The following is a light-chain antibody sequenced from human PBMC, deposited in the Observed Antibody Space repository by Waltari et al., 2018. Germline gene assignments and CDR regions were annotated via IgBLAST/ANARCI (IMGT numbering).Light chain of an antibody. CDR1: QSVSRA. CDR2: GAS. Sequence: EIVLTQSPGSLSSSPGERVTLSCRASQSVSRALAWYQQKPGQHPRLLIFGASNRATGIPDRFSGSGSGTDFSLTISRLEPEEFAVYYCQHYVRLPATFGQGTKVEIK. CDR3: QHYVRLPAT. J-gene: IGKJ1*01. V-gene: IGKV3-20*01.